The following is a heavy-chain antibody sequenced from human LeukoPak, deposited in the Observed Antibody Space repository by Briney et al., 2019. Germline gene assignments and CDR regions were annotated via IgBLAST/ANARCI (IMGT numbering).Heavy chain of an antibody. V-gene: IGHV4-59*01. CDR1: GGSISSYY. J-gene: IGHJ4*02. Sequence: SETLSLTCTVSGGSISSYYWSWIRQPPGKGLEWIGYIYYSGSTNYNPSLKSRVTISVDTSKNQFSLKLSSVTAADTAVYYCARVALYSGYELDYWGQGTLVTVSS. CDR3: ARVALYSGYELDY. D-gene: IGHD5-12*01. CDR2: IYYSGST.